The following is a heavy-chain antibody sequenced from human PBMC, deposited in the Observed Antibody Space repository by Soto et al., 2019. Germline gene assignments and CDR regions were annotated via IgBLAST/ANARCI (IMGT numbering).Heavy chain of an antibody. J-gene: IGHJ4*02. Sequence: GGSLRLSCAASGFTFSSYAMTWVRQAPGKGLEWVSAITGSGVSTYHADSVKGRFAISRDNSANTLYLQMNGLSAEDTAVYYCAKDAKTTSGWFLDSWGPGTLVTVSS. CDR1: GFTFSSYA. D-gene: IGHD6-19*01. CDR3: AKDAKTTSGWFLDS. CDR2: ITGSGVST. V-gene: IGHV3-23*01.